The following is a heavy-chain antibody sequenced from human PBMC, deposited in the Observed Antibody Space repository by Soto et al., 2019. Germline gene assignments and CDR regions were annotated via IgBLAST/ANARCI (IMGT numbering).Heavy chain of an antibody. J-gene: IGHJ4*02. D-gene: IGHD5-18*01. CDR1: GFTFSSYA. Sequence: GGSLRLSCAASGFTFSSYAMHWVRQAPGKGLEWVAVISYDGSNKYYADSVKGRFTISRDNSKNTLYLQMNSLRAEDTAVYYCASGDTAMVYWGQGTLVTVSS. V-gene: IGHV3-30-3*01. CDR2: ISYDGSNK. CDR3: ASGDTAMVY.